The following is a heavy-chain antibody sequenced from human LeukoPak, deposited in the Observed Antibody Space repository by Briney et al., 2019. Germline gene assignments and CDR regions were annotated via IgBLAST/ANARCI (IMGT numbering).Heavy chain of an antibody. Sequence: AGGSLRLSCAASGFTFSNAWMSWVRQAPGKGLEWVGRIKSKTDGGTTDYAAPVIGRFTISRDDSKNTLYLQMNSLKTEDTAVYYCTTAGYYYGSGLMYYFDYWGQGTLVTVSS. CDR3: TTAGYYYGSGLMYYFDY. J-gene: IGHJ4*02. CDR2: IKSKTDGGTT. V-gene: IGHV3-15*01. D-gene: IGHD3-10*01. CDR1: GFTFSNAW.